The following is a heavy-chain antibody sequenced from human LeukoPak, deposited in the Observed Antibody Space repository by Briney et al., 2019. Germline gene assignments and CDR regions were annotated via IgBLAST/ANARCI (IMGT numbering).Heavy chain of an antibody. CDR2: INPNSGGT. D-gene: IGHD6-6*01. V-gene: IGHV1-2*02. CDR3: ARAREYSSSSGRTFDY. Sequence: ASVKVSCKASGYTFTGYYMHWVRQAPGQGLAWMGWINPNSGGTNYAQKFQGRVTMTRDTSISTAYMELSRLRSDDTAVYYCARAREYSSSSGRTFDYWGQGTLVTVSS. CDR1: GYTFTGYY. J-gene: IGHJ4*02.